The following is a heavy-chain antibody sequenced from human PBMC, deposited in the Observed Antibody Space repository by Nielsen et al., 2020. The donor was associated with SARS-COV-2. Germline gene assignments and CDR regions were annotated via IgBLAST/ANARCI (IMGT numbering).Heavy chain of an antibody. D-gene: IGHD3-22*01. CDR3: VRVRDDGYYYDTGPYDY. CDR2: INSDGSRS. CDR1: GYTFSDYY. V-gene: IGHV3-74*01. Sequence: GGSLRLSCEGSGYTFSDYYMNWVRQAPGKGLMWVARINSDGSRSAYADAVKGRFIMSRDNARDTLYLQMNSLSAEDTAVYYCVRVRDDGYYYDTGPYDYWGQGALVTVSS. J-gene: IGHJ4*02.